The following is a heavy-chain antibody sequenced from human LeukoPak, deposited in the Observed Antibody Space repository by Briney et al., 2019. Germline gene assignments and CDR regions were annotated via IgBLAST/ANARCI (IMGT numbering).Heavy chain of an antibody. Sequence: GGSLRLSWAASGFTFSSYAMSWVSQAPGKGLEWVSAISGSGGSTYYADSVKGRFTISRDNSKNTLYLQMNSLRAEDTAVYYCAKGGSSGWYVPMFDYWGQGTLVTVSS. D-gene: IGHD6-19*01. V-gene: IGHV3-23*01. CDR1: GFTFSSYA. CDR3: AKGGSSGWYVPMFDY. CDR2: ISGSGGST. J-gene: IGHJ4*02.